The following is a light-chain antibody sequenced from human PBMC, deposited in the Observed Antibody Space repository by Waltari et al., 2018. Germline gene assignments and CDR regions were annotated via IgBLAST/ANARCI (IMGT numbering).Light chain of an antibody. V-gene: IGLV2-23*02. CDR3: CSYAGLGIYV. J-gene: IGLJ1*01. CDR2: EVT. Sequence: QSGLTQPASVSGSPGQSITISCPGTSSDVCTYNLVSWYQQYPGKAPKLMFYEVTKRTSGVSDRFSGSKSGNTASLTIYGLQSEDEADYYCCSYAGLGIYVFGTGTKVTVL. CDR1: SSDVCTYNL.